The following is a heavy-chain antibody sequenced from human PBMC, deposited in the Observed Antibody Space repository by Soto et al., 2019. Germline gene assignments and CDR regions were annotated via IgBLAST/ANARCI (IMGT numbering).Heavy chain of an antibody. CDR2: INPDGTIT. D-gene: IGHD4-17*01. Sequence: GGSLRLSCGGSGFTLSDYWIHWVRQAPGKGLVWVSRINPDGTITNYADSVKGRFTISRDNAENTVFLRMNSLSAEDTAVYYCARAGDYKLSYWGQGTLVTVSS. V-gene: IGHV3-74*01. CDR1: GFTLSDYW. CDR3: ARAGDYKLSY. J-gene: IGHJ4*02.